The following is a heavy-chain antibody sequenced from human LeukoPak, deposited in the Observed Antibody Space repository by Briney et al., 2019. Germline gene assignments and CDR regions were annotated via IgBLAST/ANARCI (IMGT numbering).Heavy chain of an antibody. CDR3: ARGRVTFGGVIVQGGGDF. Sequence: GGSLRLSCAASGISFSDYFMSWIRQTPEKGLEWVSYISHTGYSTYYADSVKGRFTISRDNAKESLYLQMNSLRAEDTAVYYCARGRVTFGGVIVQGGGDFWGQGTLVTVSS. D-gene: IGHD3-16*02. J-gene: IGHJ4*02. CDR1: GISFSDYF. CDR2: ISHTGYST. V-gene: IGHV3-11*04.